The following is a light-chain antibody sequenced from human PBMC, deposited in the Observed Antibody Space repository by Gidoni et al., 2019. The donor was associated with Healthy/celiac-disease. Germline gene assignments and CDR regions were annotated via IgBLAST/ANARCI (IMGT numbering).Light chain of an antibody. Sequence: EIVISHSPATLSVSTGERATLSCRASQSVSSNLAWYKQKHGQAPRILIYGASTRATGTPARFSGSGSGTEFTITISSLQYEDFEVYYWQQNNNWARTFGQGTKVEIK. CDR3: QQNNNWART. J-gene: IGKJ1*01. V-gene: IGKV3-15*01. CDR1: QSVSSN. CDR2: GAS.